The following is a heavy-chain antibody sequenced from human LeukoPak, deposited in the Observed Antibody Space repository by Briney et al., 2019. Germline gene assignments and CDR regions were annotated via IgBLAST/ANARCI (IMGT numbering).Heavy chain of an antibody. J-gene: IGHJ4*02. Sequence: ASVKVSCKVSGYTLTELSMHWVRQAPGKGLEWMGGFDPEDGETIYAQKFQGRVTMTEDTSTDTAYMELSSLRSEDTAVYYCAKDLVLVGATHPAPYDYWGQGTLITVSS. V-gene: IGHV1-24*01. CDR1: GYTLTELS. CDR3: AKDLVLVGATHPAPYDY. CDR2: FDPEDGET. D-gene: IGHD1-26*01.